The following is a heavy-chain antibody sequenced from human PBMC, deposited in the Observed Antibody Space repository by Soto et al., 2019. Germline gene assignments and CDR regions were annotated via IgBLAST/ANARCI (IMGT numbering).Heavy chain of an antibody. D-gene: IGHD1-26*01. CDR2: IYYSGST. J-gene: IGHJ4*02. CDR3: ARDLTGRGATVDY. Sequence: PSETLSLTCAVYGGSFSGYYWSWIRQHPGKGLEWIGYIYYSGSTYYNPSLKSRVTISVDTSKNQFSLKLSSVTAADTAVYYCARDLTGRGATVDYWGQGTLVTVSS. CDR1: GGSFSGYY. V-gene: IGHV4-31*11.